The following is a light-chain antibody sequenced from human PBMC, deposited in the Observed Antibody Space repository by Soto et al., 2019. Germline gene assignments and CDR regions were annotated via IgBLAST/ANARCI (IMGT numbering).Light chain of an antibody. Sequence: DIQMTQSPSSLSASVGDRVTITCRASQNIRVYLNGYQQKPGKAPKPLIYATSTLLSGVPSRFSGSGSATDFTRASTSLQPEDFATYYYQQICGTRYSFGQGTKLEIK. J-gene: IGKJ2*03. CDR3: QQICGTRYS. V-gene: IGKV1-39*01. CDR2: ATS. CDR1: QNIRVY.